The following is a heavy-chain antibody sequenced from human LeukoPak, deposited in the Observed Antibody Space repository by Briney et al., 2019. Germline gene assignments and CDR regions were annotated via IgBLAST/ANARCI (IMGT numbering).Heavy chain of an antibody. CDR3: ASSHIVVVTATKTKDDY. CDR2: INPNSGGT. CDR1: GYTFTGYY. V-gene: IGHV1-2*02. Sequence: GASVKVSCKASGYTFTGYYMHWVRQAPGQGLEWMGWINPNSGGTNYAQKFQGRVTMTRDTSISTAYMELSRLRFDDTAVYYCASSHIVVVTATKTKDDYWGQGTLVTVSS. D-gene: IGHD2-21*02. J-gene: IGHJ4*02.